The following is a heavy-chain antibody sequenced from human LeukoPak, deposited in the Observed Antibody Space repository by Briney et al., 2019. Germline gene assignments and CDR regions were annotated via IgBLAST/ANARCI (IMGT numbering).Heavy chain of an antibody. CDR1: GYSINSGYY. V-gene: IGHV4-38-2*02. CDR2: SNHSGTT. CDR3: AREGPMFDSGSYSKSLGY. Sequence: SETLSLTCTISGYSINSGYYWGWIRQRPGKGLEWNASSNHSGTTYYNPSLASRVSISVDTSKNQFSLRLTSVTVADTAVYYCAREGPMFDSGSYSKSLGYRGQGTLVTVSS. J-gene: IGHJ4*02. D-gene: IGHD3-10*01.